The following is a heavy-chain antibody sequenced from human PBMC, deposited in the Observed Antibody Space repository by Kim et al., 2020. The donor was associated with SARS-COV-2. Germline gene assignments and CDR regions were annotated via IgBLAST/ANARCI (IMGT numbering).Heavy chain of an antibody. CDR2: IWYDGSNK. CDR1: GFTFSSYG. J-gene: IGHJ2*01. CDR3: VRERGRKLPAGDL. D-gene: IGHD3-10*01. V-gene: IGHV3-33*01. Sequence: GGSLRLSCAASGFTFSSYGMHWVRQAPGKGLEWVAVIWYDGSNKYYADSVKGRFTISRDNSKNTLYLQMNSLRAEDTAVYYCVRERGRKLPAGDLWGRGTLVTVSS.